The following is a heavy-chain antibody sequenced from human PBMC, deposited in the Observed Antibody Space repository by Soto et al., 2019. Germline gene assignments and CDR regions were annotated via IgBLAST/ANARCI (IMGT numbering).Heavy chain of an antibody. CDR1: GGSFSGYY. D-gene: IGHD4-17*01. Sequence: KPSETLSLTCAVYGGSFSGYYWSWIRQPPGKGLEWIGEINHSGSTNYNPSLKSRVTISVDTSKNQFSLKLSSVTAADTAVCYCARVTVTTFYYYYYYMDVWGKGTTVTVSS. J-gene: IGHJ6*03. CDR3: ARVTVTTFYYYYYYMDV. V-gene: IGHV4-34*01. CDR2: INHSGST.